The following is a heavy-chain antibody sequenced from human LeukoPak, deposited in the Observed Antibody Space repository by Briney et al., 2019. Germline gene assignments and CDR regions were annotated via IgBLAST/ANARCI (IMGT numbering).Heavy chain of an antibody. CDR3: AKPSGSGVDY. CDR1: GFTFSSYA. Sequence: GGPLRLSCAASGFTFSSYAMHWVRQAPGKGLEWVAVISYDGSNKYYADSVKGRFTISRDNSRNTLYLQMKSLRREDTAVYYCAKPSGSGVDYWGQGTRITVSS. D-gene: IGHD1-26*01. V-gene: IGHV3-30*04. CDR2: ISYDGSNK. J-gene: IGHJ4*02.